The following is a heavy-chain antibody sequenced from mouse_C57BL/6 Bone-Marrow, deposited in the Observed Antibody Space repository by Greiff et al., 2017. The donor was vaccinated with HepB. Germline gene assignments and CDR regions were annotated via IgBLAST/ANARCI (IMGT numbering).Heavy chain of an antibody. CDR3: AKEDGNYGYFGV. CDR2: ICGGGST. Sequence: QVQLKESGPGLVAPSQSLSITCTVSGFSLTSYGVDWVRQPPGKGLEWLGVICGGGSTNYNSALMSRLSISKDNSKSQVFLKMNSLHTDDTAMYYCAKEDGNYGYFGVWGTGTTVTVSS. CDR1: GFSLTSYG. D-gene: IGHD2-1*01. V-gene: IGHV2-9*01. J-gene: IGHJ1*03.